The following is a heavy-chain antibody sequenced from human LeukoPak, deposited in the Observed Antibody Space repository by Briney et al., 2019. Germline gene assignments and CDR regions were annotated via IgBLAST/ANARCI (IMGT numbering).Heavy chain of an antibody. J-gene: IGHJ4*02. V-gene: IGHV4-34*01. CDR1: GGSFSGYY. CDR3: AREFPPGY. CDR2: ISHSGST. Sequence: PSETLSLTCAVYGGSFSGYYWSWIRQPPGKGLEWIGEISHSGSTNYNPSLKSRVTISVDTSKNQFSLKLSSVTAADTAVHYCAREFPPGYWGQGTLVTVSS.